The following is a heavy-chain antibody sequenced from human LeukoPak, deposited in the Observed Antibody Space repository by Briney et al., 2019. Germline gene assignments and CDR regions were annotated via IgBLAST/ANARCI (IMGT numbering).Heavy chain of an antibody. CDR1: GGSISSYY. D-gene: IGHD1-26*01. J-gene: IGHJ1*01. CDR3: ARHGGSYYSYFQH. Sequence: SETLSLTCTVSGGSISSYYWSWIRQPPGKGLEWIGYIYYSGSTNYNPSLKSRVSISADTSKNQFSLKLSSVTAADTAVYYCARHGGSYYSYFQHWGQGTLVTVSS. V-gene: IGHV4-59*08. CDR2: IYYSGST.